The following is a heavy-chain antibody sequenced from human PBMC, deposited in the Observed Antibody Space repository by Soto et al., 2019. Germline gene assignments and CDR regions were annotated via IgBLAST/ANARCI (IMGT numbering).Heavy chain of an antibody. Sequence: GESLKISCKGSGYSLTSYWIGWVRQMPGKGLEWMGIIYPGDSDTRYSPSFQGQVTISADKSISTAYLQWSSLKASDTAMYYCARVSTPSQSVGGWHPHFDYWGQGTLVTVSS. J-gene: IGHJ4*02. CDR2: IYPGDSDT. CDR3: ARVSTPSQSVGGWHPHFDY. CDR1: GYSLTSYW. V-gene: IGHV5-51*01. D-gene: IGHD6-19*01.